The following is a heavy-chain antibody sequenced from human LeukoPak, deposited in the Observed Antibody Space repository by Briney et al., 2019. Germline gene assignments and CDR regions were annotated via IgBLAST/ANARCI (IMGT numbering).Heavy chain of an antibody. CDR1: GFTFSSYG. D-gene: IGHD3-16*01. CDR3: ARTFAVMTADY. V-gene: IGHV3-23*01. CDR2: ISGSGGST. Sequence: GGTLRLSCAASGFTFSSYGMSWVRQAPGKGLEWVSAISGSGGSTYYADSVKGRFTISRDNSKNTLYLQMNSLRAEDTAVYYCARTFAVMTADYWGQGTLVTVSS. J-gene: IGHJ4*02.